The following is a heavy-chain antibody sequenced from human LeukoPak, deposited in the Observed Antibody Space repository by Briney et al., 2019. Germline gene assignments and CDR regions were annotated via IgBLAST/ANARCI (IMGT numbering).Heavy chain of an antibody. CDR1: GFTVSSNY. CDR3: ARSRYGTTWSSSWEFDY. J-gene: IGHJ4*02. V-gene: IGHV3-66*01. Sequence: GGSLRLSCAVSGFTVSSNYMNWVRQAPGKGREWVSVIYSGGSTCYADSVKGRFTISRDNSKNTLYLQMNSLRAEDTAVYYCARSRYGTTWSSSWEFDYWGQGTLVTVSS. CDR2: IYSGGST. D-gene: IGHD6-13*01.